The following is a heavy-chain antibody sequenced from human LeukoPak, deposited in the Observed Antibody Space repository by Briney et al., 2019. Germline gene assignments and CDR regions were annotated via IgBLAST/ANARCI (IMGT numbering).Heavy chain of an antibody. CDR1: SDSISSTYW. CDR2: IYHSGRT. V-gene: IGHV4-4*02. Sequence: SETLSLTCAVASDSISSTYWWTWVRQPPGKGLEWIGEIYHSGRTNYNPSLKSRLTISVDKSKNQFSLKVTSVTAADTAVYYCASGYWTGYHHLDFWGQGTLVTVSS. D-gene: IGHD3/OR15-3a*01. J-gene: IGHJ4*02. CDR3: ASGYWTGYHHLDF.